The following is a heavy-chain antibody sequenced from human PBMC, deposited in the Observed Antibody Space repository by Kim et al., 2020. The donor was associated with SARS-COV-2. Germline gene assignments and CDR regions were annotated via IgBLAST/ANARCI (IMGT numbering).Heavy chain of an antibody. CDR2: ISYDGSNK. CDR3: AREPPDDSLIAAAASLPNFGY. CDR1: GFTFSSYA. D-gene: IGHD6-13*01. J-gene: IGHJ4*02. V-gene: IGHV3-30*04. Sequence: GGSLRLSCAASGFTFSSYAMHWVRQAPGKGLEWVAVISYDGSNKYYADSVKGRFTISRDNSKNTLYLQMNSLRAEDTAVYYCAREPPDDSLIAAAASLPNFGYWGQGTLVTVSS.